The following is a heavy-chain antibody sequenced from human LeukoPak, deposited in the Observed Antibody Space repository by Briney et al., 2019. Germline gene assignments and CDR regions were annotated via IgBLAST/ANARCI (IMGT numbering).Heavy chain of an antibody. V-gene: IGHV3-7*01. D-gene: IGHD3-16*01. CDR3: AREGGYQYYYAMDV. CDR2: IKQAGSEN. J-gene: IGHJ6*02. CDR1: GFIFSSYW. Sequence: AGGSLRLSCAASGFIFSSYWMTWVRQAPGKGLEWVANIKQAGSENSYVDSVKGRFTISRDNAKNSLYLQINSLRAEDTAVYYCAREGGYQYYYAMDVWGQGTTVTVSS.